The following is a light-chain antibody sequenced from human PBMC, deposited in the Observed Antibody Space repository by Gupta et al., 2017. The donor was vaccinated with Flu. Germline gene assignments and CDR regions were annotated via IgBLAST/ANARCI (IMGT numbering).Light chain of an antibody. CDR2: EVN. J-gene: IGLJ1*01. Sequence: QSALTQPASASGSPGPSITISCTGTSSDVGGYNSVCWYQQHPDKALKLMIYEVNKRPSGVASRFSGSKSGDTASLTISVQAGEDAADYYHGSDTSSSNYVFGPGTKVTVL. V-gene: IGLV2-14*01. CDR3: GSDTSSSNYV. CDR1: SSDVGGYNS.